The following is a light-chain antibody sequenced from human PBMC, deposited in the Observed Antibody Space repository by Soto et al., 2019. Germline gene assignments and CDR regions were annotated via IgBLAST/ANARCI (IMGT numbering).Light chain of an antibody. CDR2: TVS. Sequence: QSVLTQPASVSGSPGQSITISCTGTSSDIGSYIFVSWYQQHPGKAPKLIIYTVSSRPSGVSYRFSGSKSGNTASPTISGLQAEDEADYYCNSYTTNSSYVFGTGTKLTVL. CDR1: SSDIGSYIF. V-gene: IGLV2-14*03. J-gene: IGLJ1*01. CDR3: NSYTTNSSYV.